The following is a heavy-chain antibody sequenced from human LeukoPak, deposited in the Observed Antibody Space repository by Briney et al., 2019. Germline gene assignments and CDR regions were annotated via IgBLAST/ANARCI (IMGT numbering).Heavy chain of an antibody. D-gene: IGHD6-6*01. V-gene: IGHV4-39*01. CDR1: GGSISSSSYY. Sequence: SETLSLTCTVSGGSISSSSYYWGWIRQPPGKGLEWIGSIYYSGSTYYNPSLKSRVTISVDTSKNQFSLKLSSVTAADTAVYYCARQFLGSSSSGFDYWGQGILVTVSS. CDR3: ARQFLGSSSSGFDY. CDR2: IYYSGST. J-gene: IGHJ4*02.